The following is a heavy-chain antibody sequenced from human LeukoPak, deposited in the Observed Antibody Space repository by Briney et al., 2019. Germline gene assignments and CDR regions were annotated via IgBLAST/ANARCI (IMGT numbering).Heavy chain of an antibody. D-gene: IGHD3-10*01. Sequence: SGTLSLSCTVSGVSISSYYWSWIRQPPGKGLEWIGYINYSGSTKYYPSLKSRVTISVDTSKNQFSLQLTSVTAADTAVYFCARVHYYGSGRSAYFDYWGQGSLVTVSS. CDR2: INYSGST. J-gene: IGHJ4*02. CDR1: GVSISSYY. V-gene: IGHV4-59*01. CDR3: ARVHYYGSGRSAYFDY.